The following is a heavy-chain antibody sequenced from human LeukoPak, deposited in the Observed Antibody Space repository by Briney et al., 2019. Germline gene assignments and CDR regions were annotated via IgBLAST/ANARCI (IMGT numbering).Heavy chain of an antibody. Sequence: PGGSLRLSCAASGLTFSSYSMNWVRQAPGKGLEWVSSISSSSSYIYYADSVKGRFTISRDNAKNSLYLQMNSLRAEDTAVYYCAKDSRHLSSTRGGLKESRGGFSDYWGQGTLVTVSS. CDR3: AKDSRHLSSTRGGLKESRGGFSDY. CDR2: ISSSSSYI. CDR1: GLTFSSYS. V-gene: IGHV3-21*04. J-gene: IGHJ4*02. D-gene: IGHD6-13*01.